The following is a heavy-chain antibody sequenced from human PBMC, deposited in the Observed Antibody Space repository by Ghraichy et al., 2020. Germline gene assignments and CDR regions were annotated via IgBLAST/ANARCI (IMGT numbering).Heavy chain of an antibody. J-gene: IGHJ6*03. CDR3: ARQPIRDSYDGSGTYYYYYYMDV. Sequence: SETLSLSCSVSGGSFNNYYWSWIRQPPGKGLEWIGFIYFSGSTTFNPSLQSRVSMSVDTSKNQFSLRLTSVTAADTGVYYWARQPIRDSYDGSGTYYYYYYMDVWGVGTTVTVSS. D-gene: IGHD3-22*01. CDR1: GGSFNNYY. V-gene: IGHV4-59*01. CDR2: IYFSGST.